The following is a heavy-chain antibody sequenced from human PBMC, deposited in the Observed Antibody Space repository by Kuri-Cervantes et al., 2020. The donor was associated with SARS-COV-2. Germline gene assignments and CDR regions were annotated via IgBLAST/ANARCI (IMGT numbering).Heavy chain of an antibody. Sequence: SETLSLTCTVSGGSISSYYWSWIRQPAGKGLEWIGRIYTSGSTNYNPSLKSRVTMSVDASKNQFSLKLSSVTAADTAVCYCARDQASSSSEIPAFDIWGQGTMVTVSS. CDR1: GGSISSYY. J-gene: IGHJ3*02. CDR3: ARDQASSSSEIPAFDI. CDR2: IYTSGST. D-gene: IGHD6-6*01. V-gene: IGHV4-4*07.